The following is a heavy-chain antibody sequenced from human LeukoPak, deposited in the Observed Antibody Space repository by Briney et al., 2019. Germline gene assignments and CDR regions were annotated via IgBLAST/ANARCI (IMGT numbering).Heavy chain of an antibody. J-gene: IGHJ4*02. CDR1: GGSFSGYY. CDR2: INHSGST. CDR3: ARAGGVATIDY. Sequence: SETLPLTCAVYGGSFSGYYWSWIRQPPGKGLEWIGEINHSGSTNYNPSLKSRVTISVDTSKNQFSLKLSSVTAADTAVYYCARAGGVATIDYWGQRTLVTVSS. D-gene: IGHD5-12*01. V-gene: IGHV4-34*01.